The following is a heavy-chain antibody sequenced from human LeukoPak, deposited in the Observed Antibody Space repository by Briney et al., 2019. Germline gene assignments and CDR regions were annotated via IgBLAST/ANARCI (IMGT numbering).Heavy chain of an antibody. Sequence: ASVKVSCKASGYTFTSYGISWMRQAPGQGLEWMGWISAYNGNTNYAQKLQGRVTMTTDTSTSTAYMELRSLRSEDTAVYYCARGASGWLLYRDAFDIWGQGTMVTVSS. V-gene: IGHV1-18*01. CDR1: GYTFTSYG. D-gene: IGHD3-3*01. CDR3: ARGASGWLLYRDAFDI. J-gene: IGHJ3*02. CDR2: ISAYNGNT.